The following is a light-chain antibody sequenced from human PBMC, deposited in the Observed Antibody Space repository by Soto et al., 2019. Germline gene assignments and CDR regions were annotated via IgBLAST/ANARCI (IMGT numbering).Light chain of an antibody. CDR2: RAS. CDR3: QQRSNWPPIT. CDR1: QSVSSN. J-gene: IGKJ5*01. Sequence: DILMTHSPSTLSFSPLWRATLSCRASQSVSSNLAWYQQKPGQAPRLLIQRASTRATGIPARFSGSGSGTEFTLTISSLEPEDFAVYYCQQRSNWPPITFGQGTRLEI. V-gene: IGKV3-15*01.